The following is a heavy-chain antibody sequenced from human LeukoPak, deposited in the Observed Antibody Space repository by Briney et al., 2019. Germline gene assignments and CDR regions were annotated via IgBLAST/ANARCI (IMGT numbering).Heavy chain of an antibody. CDR3: ACLTTADAFDI. J-gene: IGHJ3*02. CDR1: GGSISSNSYY. D-gene: IGHD3-22*01. Sequence: SETLSLTCAVSGGSISSNSYYWGWIRQPPGKGLEWIWSFYYSGSTYYNPSLKSRVTISVDTSKNQFSLKLSSVTAADTAVYYCACLTTADAFDIWGQGTMVTVSS. CDR2: FYYSGST. V-gene: IGHV4-39*07.